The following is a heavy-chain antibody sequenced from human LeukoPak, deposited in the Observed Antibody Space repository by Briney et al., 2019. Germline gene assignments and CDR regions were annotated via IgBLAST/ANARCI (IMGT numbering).Heavy chain of an antibody. CDR2: IYYTGST. CDR1: GGSISSSDYY. D-gene: IGHD2-8*01. Sequence: LETLSLTCSVSGGSISSSDYYWSWIRQPPGKGLEWLGNIYYTGSTSYNPSLKSRVTLSVDTFKNQFSLHLSSVTAADTAVYYCARENYCTNGVCWAFDPWGQGTLVTVSS. CDR3: ARENYCTNGVCWAFDP. V-gene: IGHV4-39*07. J-gene: IGHJ5*02.